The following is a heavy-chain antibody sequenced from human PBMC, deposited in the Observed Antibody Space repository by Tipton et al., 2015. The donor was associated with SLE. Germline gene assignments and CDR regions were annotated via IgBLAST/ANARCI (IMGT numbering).Heavy chain of an antibody. J-gene: IGHJ3*02. CDR1: GYSISSGYY. CDR3: AREGITIRAFDI. D-gene: IGHD3-10*01. CDR2: IYYSGST. V-gene: IGHV4-38-2*02. Sequence: TLSLTCAVSGYSISSGYYWGWIRQPPGNGLEWIGSIYYSGSTYYNPSLKSRVTISVDTSKNQFSLKLSSVTAADTAVYYCAREGITIRAFDIWGQGTMVTVSS.